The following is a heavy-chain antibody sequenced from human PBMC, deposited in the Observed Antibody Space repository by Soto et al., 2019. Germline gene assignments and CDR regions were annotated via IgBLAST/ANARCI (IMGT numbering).Heavy chain of an antibody. Sequence: SETLSLTCPVSGGSISSGCYYWSWIRQHPGKGLEWIGYIYYSGSTYYNPSLKSRVTISVDTSKNQFSLKLSSVTAADTAVYYCARMVPGLRLISYYYGMDVWGQGTTVTVSS. CDR1: GGSISSGCYY. D-gene: IGHD5-12*01. V-gene: IGHV4-31*03. J-gene: IGHJ6*02. CDR2: IYYSGST. CDR3: ARMVPGLRLISYYYGMDV.